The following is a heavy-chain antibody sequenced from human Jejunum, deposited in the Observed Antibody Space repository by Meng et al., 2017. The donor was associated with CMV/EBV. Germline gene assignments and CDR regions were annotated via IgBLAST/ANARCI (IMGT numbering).Heavy chain of an antibody. CDR1: GYTFTSYD. Sequence: ASGYTFTSYDINWVRQATGQGLEWMGWMNPNSGNTGYAQKFQGRVTMTRNTSISTAYMELSSLRSEDTAVYYCLLTPRRVGHGMDVWGQGTTVTVSS. D-gene: IGHD2-15*01. CDR2: MNPNSGNT. V-gene: IGHV1-8*01. J-gene: IGHJ6*02. CDR3: LLTPRRVGHGMDV.